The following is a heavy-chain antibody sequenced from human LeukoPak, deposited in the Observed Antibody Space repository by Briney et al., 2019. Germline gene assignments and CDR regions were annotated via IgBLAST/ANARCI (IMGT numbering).Heavy chain of an antibody. D-gene: IGHD6-13*01. CDR2: IKQDGSEK. Sequence: GGSLRLSCAASEFTFSSYWMSWVRQAPGKGLEWVANIKQDGSEKYYVDSVRGRFTISRDNAKSSLYLQMNSLRVEDTAVYYGAREISSWYRTEGRFDPWGQGTLVTVSS. CDR3: AREISSWYRTEGRFDP. J-gene: IGHJ5*02. V-gene: IGHV3-7*01. CDR1: EFTFSSYW.